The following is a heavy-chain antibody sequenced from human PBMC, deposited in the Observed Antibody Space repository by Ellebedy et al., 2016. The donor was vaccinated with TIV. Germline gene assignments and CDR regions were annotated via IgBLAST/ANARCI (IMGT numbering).Heavy chain of an antibody. CDR3: ARLWFGDLFSPEGDV. CDR2: IYHTGTT. D-gene: IGHD3-10*01. J-gene: IGHJ6*02. Sequence: SETLSLXXTVSGASITHPNHFWAWIRQRPGKGPEWIGNIYHTGTTFYNPSLKSRVTIFVDMSKNQFSLNLSSVTAADTALYFCARLWFGDLFSPEGDVWGHGTTVTVSS. CDR1: GASITHPNHF. V-gene: IGHV4-39*01.